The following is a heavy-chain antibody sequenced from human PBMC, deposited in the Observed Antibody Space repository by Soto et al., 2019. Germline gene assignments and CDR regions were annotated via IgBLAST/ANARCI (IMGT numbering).Heavy chain of an antibody. CDR3: AREGIDYDSSGLDY. Sequence: SETLSLTCAVYGGSFSGYYWSWIRQPPGKGLEWIGEINHSGSTNYNPSLKSRVTISVDTSKNQFSLKLSSVTAADTAVYYCAREGIDYDSSGLDYWGQGTLVTVSS. V-gene: IGHV4-34*01. D-gene: IGHD3-22*01. CDR1: GGSFSGYY. J-gene: IGHJ4*02. CDR2: INHSGST.